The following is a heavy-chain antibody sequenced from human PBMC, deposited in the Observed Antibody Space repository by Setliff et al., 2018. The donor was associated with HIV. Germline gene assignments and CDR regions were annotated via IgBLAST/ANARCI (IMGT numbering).Heavy chain of an antibody. J-gene: IGHJ3*02. CDR3: ATAYFYDSSGYWYVFDI. D-gene: IGHD3-22*01. V-gene: IGHV1-8*02. Sequence: ASVKVSCKASGYTFTSYDINWVRQATGQGLEWMGWMNPNSGNTIYAQNFQGRVTMTEDTSTDTAYMELSSLRSEDTAMYYCATAYFYDSSGYWYVFDIWGQGTMVTVSS. CDR1: GYTFTSYD. CDR2: MNPNSGNT.